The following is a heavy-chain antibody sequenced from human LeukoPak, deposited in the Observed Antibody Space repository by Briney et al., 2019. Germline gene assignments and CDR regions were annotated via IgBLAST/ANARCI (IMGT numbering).Heavy chain of an antibody. CDR2: INHSGST. Sequence: SETLSLTCAVYGGSFSGYYWSWIRQPPGKGLEWIGEINHSGSTNYNPSLKSRVTISVDTSKNQFSLKLSSVTAADTAVYYCARRHRSPSAPYYDSSGYHTPFDYWGQGTLVTVSS. V-gene: IGHV4-34*01. J-gene: IGHJ4*02. CDR3: ARRHRSPSAPYYDSSGYHTPFDY. D-gene: IGHD3-22*01. CDR1: GGSFSGYY.